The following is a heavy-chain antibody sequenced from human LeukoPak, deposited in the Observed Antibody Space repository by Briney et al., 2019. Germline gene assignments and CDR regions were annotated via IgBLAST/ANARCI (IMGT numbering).Heavy chain of an antibody. Sequence: GGSLRLSCAASGFTFSSYSMIWVRQAPGKGLELASSISGTSSYIYYADSVKGRFTISRDNAKNSLYLQMNSLRAEDTAVYYCVSSPRVAAQDVWGKGTTVTVSS. J-gene: IGHJ6*04. CDR2: ISGTSSYI. CDR1: GFTFSSYS. D-gene: IGHD6-6*01. CDR3: VSSPRVAAQDV. V-gene: IGHV3-21*01.